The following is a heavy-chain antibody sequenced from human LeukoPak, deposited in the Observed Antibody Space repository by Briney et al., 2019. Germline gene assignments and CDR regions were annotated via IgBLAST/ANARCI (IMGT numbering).Heavy chain of an antibody. CDR3: ARDSTYYYDSGSSGPHYFDN. CDR2: ISSGGTYE. J-gene: IGHJ4*02. V-gene: IGHV3-30*01. CDR1: GYTFSNYA. D-gene: IGHD3-10*01. Sequence: GGSLRLSCAASGYTFSNYAMHWVRRAPGKGLEWVSLISSGGTYEYYADSVKGRFTISRDNFKNTLYLQLNSLRAEDTAVYYCARDSTYYYDSGSSGPHYFDNWGQGTLVTVSS.